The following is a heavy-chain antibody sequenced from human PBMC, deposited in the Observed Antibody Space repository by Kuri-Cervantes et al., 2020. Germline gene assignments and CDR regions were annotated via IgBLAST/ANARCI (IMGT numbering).Heavy chain of an antibody. Sequence: GSLRLSCAVYGGSFSGYYWSWIRQPPGKGLEWIGEINHSGSTNYNPSLKSRVTISVDTSKNQFSLKLRSVTAADTALYYCARVKYYNTAGYYYRYFDYWGQGALVTVSS. CDR2: INHSGST. CDR3: ARVKYYNTAGYYYRYFDY. V-gene: IGHV4-34*01. J-gene: IGHJ4*02. CDR1: GGSFSGYY. D-gene: IGHD3-22*01.